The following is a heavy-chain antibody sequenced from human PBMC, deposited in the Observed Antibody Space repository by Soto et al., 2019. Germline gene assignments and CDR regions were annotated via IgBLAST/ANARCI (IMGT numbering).Heavy chain of an antibody. D-gene: IGHD4-17*01. V-gene: IGHV1-18*01. Sequence: QVQLLQSGADVKKPGASVKVSCKDSGYTFTSYGISWVRQAPGQWLEWMGWISAYNGNTNQAQKLQGRVTKTTDTSTSTAYMELRSLRSDVTAVYYCARELDYGDYVYAFDIRGQGTMVTVSS. J-gene: IGHJ3*02. CDR2: ISAYNGNT. CDR1: GYTFTSYG. CDR3: ARELDYGDYVYAFDI.